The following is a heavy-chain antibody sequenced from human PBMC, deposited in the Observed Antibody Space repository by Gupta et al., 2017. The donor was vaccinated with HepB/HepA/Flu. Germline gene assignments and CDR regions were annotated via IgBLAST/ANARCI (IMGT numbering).Heavy chain of an antibody. Sequence: EVQLVESGGGLVQPGGSLRLSCAASGFTFSFYEMTWVRQAPGKGLEWVAYISSSGSTISYADSVKGRFTISRDNAKNSLYLQMHSLRAEDTAVYYCARIPLDFDFWGQGTLVTVSS. CDR1: GFTFSFYE. CDR3: ARIPLDFDF. CDR2: ISSSGSTI. J-gene: IGHJ4*02. V-gene: IGHV3-48*03. D-gene: IGHD2-21*01.